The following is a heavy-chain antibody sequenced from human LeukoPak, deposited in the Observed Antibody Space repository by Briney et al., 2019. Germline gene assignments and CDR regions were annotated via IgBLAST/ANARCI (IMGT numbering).Heavy chain of an antibody. CDR1: GGSISSYY. CDR2: IYTSGST. CDR3: TKSDGYGLIRI. J-gene: IGHJ3*02. D-gene: IGHD3-10*01. V-gene: IGHV4-4*07. Sequence: SETLSLTCTVSGGSISSYYWSWIRQPAGKGLEWIGRIYTSGSTNYNPSLKSRVTMSLDTSKSQFSLKVISMTAADTAAYYCTKSDGYGLIRICGRGTMVTVSS.